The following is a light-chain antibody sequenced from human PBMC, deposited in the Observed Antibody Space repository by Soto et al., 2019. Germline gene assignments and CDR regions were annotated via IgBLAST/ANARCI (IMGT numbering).Light chain of an antibody. V-gene: IGLV2-11*01. CDR2: DVN. CDR1: SSDVGGYNF. J-gene: IGLJ3*02. CDR3: CSYAGSYSWV. Sequence: QSALTQPRSVSGSPGQSVTISCTGTSSDVGGYNFVSWYQQHPSKAPKVMIHDVNERPSGVPDRFSGSKSGNTASLTISGLQAEDEADYYCCSYAGSYSWVFGGGTKVTVL.